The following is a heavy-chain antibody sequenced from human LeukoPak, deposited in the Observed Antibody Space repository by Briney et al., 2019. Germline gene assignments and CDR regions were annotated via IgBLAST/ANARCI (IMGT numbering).Heavy chain of an antibody. Sequence: GGSLRLSCAASGFTLSSYDMHWVRQAPGKGLEWVAVISYDGSNKYYADSVKGRFTISRDNSKNTLFLQMNSLRAEDTAVYYCARAQQGPLDYWGQGTLVTVSS. V-gene: IGHV3-30*03. CDR1: GFTLSSYD. CDR2: ISYDGSNK. J-gene: IGHJ4*02. CDR3: ARAQQGPLDY.